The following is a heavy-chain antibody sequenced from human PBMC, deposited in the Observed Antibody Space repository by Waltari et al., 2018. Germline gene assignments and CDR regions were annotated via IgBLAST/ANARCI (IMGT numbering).Heavy chain of an antibody. CDR1: GFTFSSYA. CDR2: ISGSGGST. V-gene: IGHV3-23*01. D-gene: IGHD6-6*01. J-gene: IGHJ6*02. CDR3: AKGVRYYYYYGMDV. Sequence: EVQLLESGGGLVKPGGSLRLSCAASGFTFSSYAMSWVRQAPGKGLEWVSAISGSGGSTYYADSVKGRFTISRDNSKNTLYLQMNSLRAEDTAVYYCAKGVRYYYYYGMDVWGQGTTVTVSS.